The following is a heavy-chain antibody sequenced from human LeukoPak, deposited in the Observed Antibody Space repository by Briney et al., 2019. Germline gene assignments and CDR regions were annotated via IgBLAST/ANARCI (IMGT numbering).Heavy chain of an antibody. CDR3: ARGPYYDILTCYYGPDYFDY. V-gene: IGHV3-74*01. D-gene: IGHD3-9*01. CDR1: GFTFSSYW. CDR2: INSDGSGT. J-gene: IGHJ4*02. Sequence: SGGSLRLSCAASGFTFSSYWMHWVRQAPGKGLVWVSRINSDGSGTSYAGSVKGRFTISRDNAKNTLYLQMNSLRAEDTAVYYCARGPYYDILTCYYGPDYFDYWGQGTLVTVSS.